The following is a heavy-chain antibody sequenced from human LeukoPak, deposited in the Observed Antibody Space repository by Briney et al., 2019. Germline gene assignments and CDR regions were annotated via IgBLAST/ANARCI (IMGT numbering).Heavy chain of an antibody. CDR1: GYTFNSYD. V-gene: IGHV1-8*02. Sequence: ASVKVSCKASGYTFNSYDINWVRQAIGQGLEWMGWMNPKSGYTGYAQKFQGRVTMTRDTSISTAYMELGSLRSEDTAVYYCARVTGSIDYWGQGTLVTVSS. CDR3: ARVTGSIDY. CDR2: MNPKSGYT. D-gene: IGHD1-26*01. J-gene: IGHJ4*02.